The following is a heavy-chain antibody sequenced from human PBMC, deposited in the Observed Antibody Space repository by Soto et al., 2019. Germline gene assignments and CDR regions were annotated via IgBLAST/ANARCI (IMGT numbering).Heavy chain of an antibody. V-gene: IGHV3-30*18. CDR1: GFTFSSYG. CDR2: ISYDGSNK. D-gene: IGHD3-9*01. Sequence: QVQLVESGGGVVQPGRSLRLSCAASGFTFSSYGMHWVRQAPGKGLEWVAVISYDGSNKYYADSVKGRFTISRDNAKNTLYLQMNSLRAEDTAVYYCAKDGLDSVDLDYWGQGTLVTVSS. J-gene: IGHJ4*02. CDR3: AKDGLDSVDLDY.